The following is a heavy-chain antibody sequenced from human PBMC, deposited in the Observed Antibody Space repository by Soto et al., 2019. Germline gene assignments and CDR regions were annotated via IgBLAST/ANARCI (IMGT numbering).Heavy chain of an antibody. CDR2: ISYDGSNK. V-gene: IGHV3-30*18. J-gene: IGHJ4*02. CDR3: AKSPRFHYYDSSGYYFDY. CDR1: GFTFSSYG. D-gene: IGHD3-22*01. Sequence: GGSLRLSCAASGFTFSSYGMHWVRQAPGKGLEWVAVISYDGSNKYYADSVKGRFTISRDNSKNTLYLQMNSLRAEDTAVYYCAKSPRFHYYDSSGYYFDYLGQGT.